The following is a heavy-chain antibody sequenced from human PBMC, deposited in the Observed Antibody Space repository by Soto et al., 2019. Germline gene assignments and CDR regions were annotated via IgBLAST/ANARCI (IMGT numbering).Heavy chain of an antibody. V-gene: IGHV4-39*01. CDR2: IYYSGST. J-gene: IGHJ6*02. D-gene: IGHD3-3*01. CDR3: ARHSGYDFWSGYPGSYYYYGMDV. Sequence: SETLSLTCTVSGGSISSSSYYWGWIRQPPGKGLEWIGGIYYSGSTYYNPSLKSRVTISVDTSKNQFSLKLSSVTAADTAVYYCARHSGYDFWSGYPGSYYYYGMDVWGQGTTVTVSS. CDR1: GGSISSSSYY.